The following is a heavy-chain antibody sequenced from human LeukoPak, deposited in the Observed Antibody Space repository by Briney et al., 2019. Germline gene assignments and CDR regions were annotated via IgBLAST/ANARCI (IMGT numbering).Heavy chain of an antibody. CDR3: ARGYEDFLLRRHTYYMDV. CDR1: GYSFTGYY. J-gene: IGHJ6*03. V-gene: IGHV1-46*01. Sequence: GASVKVSCKTSGYSFTGYYMHWVRQAPGQGLEWMGIINPSGGSTSYAQKFQGRVTMTRDMSTSTVYMELSSLRSEDTAVYYCARGYEDFLLRRHTYYMDVWGKGTTVTVSS. D-gene: IGHD5-12*01. CDR2: INPSGGST.